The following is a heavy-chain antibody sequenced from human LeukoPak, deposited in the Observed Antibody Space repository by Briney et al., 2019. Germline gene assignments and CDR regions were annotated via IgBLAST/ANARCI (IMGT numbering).Heavy chain of an antibody. V-gene: IGHV3-21*01. J-gene: IGHJ4*02. CDR1: GFTFSSYS. Sequence: GGTLRLSCAASGFTFSSYSMNWVRQPPGKGLEWVSDISSSSSYIYYADSVKRRFTISRDNAKHSLYLQMNSLRAEDTAVYYCARDDTRVLMVYAKYYFDYWGQGTLVTVSS. CDR3: ARDDTRVLMVYAKYYFDY. D-gene: IGHD2-8*01. CDR2: ISSSSSYI.